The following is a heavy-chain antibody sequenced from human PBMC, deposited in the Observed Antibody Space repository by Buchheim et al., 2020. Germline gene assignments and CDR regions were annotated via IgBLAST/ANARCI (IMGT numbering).Heavy chain of an antibody. CDR2: IRSKANSYAT. CDR3: TRTVRQWLVNGGSGFVDY. CDR1: GFTFSGSA. D-gene: IGHD6-19*01. Sequence: EVQLVESGGGLVQPGGSLRLSCAASGFTFSGSAMHWVRQASGKGLEWVGRIRSKANSYATAYAASVKGRFTISRDDSKNTAYLQMNSLKTEDTAVYYCTRTVRQWLVNGGSGFVDYWGQGTL. J-gene: IGHJ4*02. V-gene: IGHV3-73*01.